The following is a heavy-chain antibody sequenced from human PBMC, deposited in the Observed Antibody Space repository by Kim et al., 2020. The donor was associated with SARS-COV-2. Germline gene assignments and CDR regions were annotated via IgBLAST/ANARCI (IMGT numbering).Heavy chain of an antibody. D-gene: IGHD6-13*01. V-gene: IGHV3-30-3*01. Sequence: GGSLRLSCAASGFIFSSYAMHWVRQAPGKGLEWVAVISYDGSNKYYADSVKGRFTISRDNSKNTLYLQMNSLRAEDTDVYYCARDRGSSSWFQWAYYYYG. J-gene: IGHJ6*01. CDR1: GFIFSSYA. CDR3: ARDRGSSSWFQWAYYYYG. CDR2: ISYDGSNK.